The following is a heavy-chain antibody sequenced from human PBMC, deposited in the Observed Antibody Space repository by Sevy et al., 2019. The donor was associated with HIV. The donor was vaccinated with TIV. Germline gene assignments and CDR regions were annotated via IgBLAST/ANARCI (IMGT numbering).Heavy chain of an antibody. V-gene: IGHV1-8*01. CDR1: GYTFSNDD. CDR3: TTEAPGNCFDP. Sequence: ASVKVSCKASGYTFSNDDINWVRQATGQGLEWMGWMNPKSGNTGYSQKFQGRVTMTRNTSINTAYMELSSLRSDDTAVYYCTTEAPGNCFDPWGQRTLVTVSS. CDR2: MNPKSGNT. J-gene: IGHJ5*02. D-gene: IGHD3-10*01.